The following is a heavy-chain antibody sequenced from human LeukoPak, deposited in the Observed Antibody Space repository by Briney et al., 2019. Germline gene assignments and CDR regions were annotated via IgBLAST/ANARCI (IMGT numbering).Heavy chain of an antibody. CDR3: ARKVSYYYYYMDV. CDR2: IYYSGST. V-gene: IGHV4-59*01. Sequence: SETLSLTCTVSGGSISSYYWSWIRQPPGKGLEWIGYIYYSGSTNYSPSLKSRVTISVDTSKNQFSLKLSSVTAADTAVYYCARKVSYYYYYMDVWGKGTTVTVSS. J-gene: IGHJ6*03. D-gene: IGHD5/OR15-5a*01. CDR1: GGSISSYY.